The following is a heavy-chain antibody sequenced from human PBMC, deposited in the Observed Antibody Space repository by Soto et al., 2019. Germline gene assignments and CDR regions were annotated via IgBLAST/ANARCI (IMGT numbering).Heavy chain of an antibody. CDR1: ILSFDIYA. Sequence: EVQLLESGGGLVQPGGSLRLSCAASILSFDIYAMSWVRHAPGKGLEWVSATTGSGGNAYYAGSVKGRFTISRDNSKNTLYLQMDSLRAEDTAVYYCAKHSGYDHYSGMDVWGQGTTVTVSS. CDR3: AKHSGYDHYSGMDV. V-gene: IGHV3-23*01. D-gene: IGHD5-12*01. J-gene: IGHJ6*02. CDR2: TTGSGGNA.